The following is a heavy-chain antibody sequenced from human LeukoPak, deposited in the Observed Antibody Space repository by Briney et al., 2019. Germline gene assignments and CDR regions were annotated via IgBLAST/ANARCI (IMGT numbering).Heavy chain of an antibody. J-gene: IGHJ4*02. D-gene: IGHD3-10*01. CDR2: ISYDGSNK. Sequence: GGSLRLSCAASGFTFSSYAMHWVRQAPGKGLEWVAVISYDGSNKYYADSVKGRFTISRDNSKNTLYLQMNSLRAEDTAVYYCARTYGSVTDYWGQGTLVTVSS. CDR3: ARTYGSVTDY. V-gene: IGHV3-30-3*01. CDR1: GFTFSSYA.